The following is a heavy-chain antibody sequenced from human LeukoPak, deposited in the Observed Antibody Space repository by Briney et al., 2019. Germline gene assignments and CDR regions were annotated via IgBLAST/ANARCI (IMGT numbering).Heavy chain of an antibody. J-gene: IGHJ4*02. CDR3: ARRGRYYFGS. Sequence: ASSLMSSTKASGYSSTSYLIAWGRHMPGRGLEWMGVIYPGDSDTRYSPSFQGQDTISADKSLTTAYLQWSSLKASDSAIYYCARRGRYYFGSWGQGTPVTVFS. V-gene: IGHV5-51*01. CDR1: GYSSTSYL. CDR2: IYPGDSDT. D-gene: IGHD3-10*01.